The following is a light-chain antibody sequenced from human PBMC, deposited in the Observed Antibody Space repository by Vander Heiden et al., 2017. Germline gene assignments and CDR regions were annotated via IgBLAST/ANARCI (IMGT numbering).Light chain of an antibody. CDR3: SSYTTSGTRV. V-gene: IGLV2-14*03. Sequence: QTPLTQPAPVSGSLGQSTTIPCAGTSSDVGGYDSVSWYQQHPGKAPKLMIYDVTCRPSGVSIRFSGSKSGNTASLTISGLQAEDESDYYCSSYTTSGTRVFGTGTNVTVL. CDR1: SSDVGGYDS. CDR2: DVT. J-gene: IGLJ1*01.